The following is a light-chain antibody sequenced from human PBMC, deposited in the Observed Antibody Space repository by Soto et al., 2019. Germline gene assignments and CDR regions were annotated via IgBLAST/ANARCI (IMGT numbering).Light chain of an antibody. CDR3: LQYNGYYRT. J-gene: IGKJ1*01. CDR1: QTISGW. V-gene: IGKV1-5*01. Sequence: DIQMTQSPSLLSASVGDTVTITCRASQTISGWLAWYQQKPGKAPKLLIFDASTLESGVPSRFSGSGSGTIFTLTITSLQADDFATYYCLQYNGYYRTFGQGTKVEIK. CDR2: DAS.